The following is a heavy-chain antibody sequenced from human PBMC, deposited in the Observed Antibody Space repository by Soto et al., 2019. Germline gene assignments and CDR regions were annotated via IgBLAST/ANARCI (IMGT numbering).Heavy chain of an antibody. J-gene: IGHJ4*02. V-gene: IGHV1-2*04. CDR1: GYALTRYY. CDR2: ISPSNGGT. Sequence: ASVKVSCKASGYALTRYYLHWLRQAPGQGLEWVGWISPSNGGTKYAQKFQGWVTLTRDTSVNTAYMDLSRLRSDDTAVYYCARDLAVSGDYIFDYWGQGTVVTVSS. D-gene: IGHD4-17*01. CDR3: ARDLAVSGDYIFDY.